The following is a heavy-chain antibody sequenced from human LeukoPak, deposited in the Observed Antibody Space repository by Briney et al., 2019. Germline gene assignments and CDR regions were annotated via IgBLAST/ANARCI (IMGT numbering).Heavy chain of an antibody. V-gene: IGHV3-23*01. CDR2: ISGSGGST. CDR1: GFTFSSYA. Sequence: PGGSLRLSCAASGFTFSSYAMSWVRQAPGKGLEWVSAISGSGGSTYYADSVKGRFTISRDNSKNTLYLQMNSLRAEDTAVYYCARDLTSTSWEGFDPWGQGTLVTVSS. J-gene: IGHJ5*02. CDR3: ARDLTSTSWEGFDP. D-gene: IGHD2-2*01.